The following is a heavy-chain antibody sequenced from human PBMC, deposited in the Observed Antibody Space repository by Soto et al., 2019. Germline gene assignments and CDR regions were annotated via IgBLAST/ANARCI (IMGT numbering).Heavy chain of an antibody. J-gene: IGHJ6*02. CDR1: GGTFSSYA. CDR2: IIPIFGTA. V-gene: IGHV1-69*13. D-gene: IGHD2-21*02. Sequence: SVKVSCKASGGTFSSYAISWVRQAPGQGLEWMGGIIPIFGTANYAQKFQGRVTITADESTSTAYMELSSLRSEDTAVNYCARKYCGGDCYYYYYGMDVWGQGTTVTVSS. CDR3: ARKYCGGDCYYYYYGMDV.